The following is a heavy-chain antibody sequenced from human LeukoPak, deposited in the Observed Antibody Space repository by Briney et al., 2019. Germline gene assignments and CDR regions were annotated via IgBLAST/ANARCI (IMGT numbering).Heavy chain of an antibody. CDR3: ARGRSLGLDY. CDR1: GGSFSGYY. J-gene: IGHJ4*02. Sequence: PSETLSLTCAVYGGSFSGYYWSWIRQPPGEGLEWIGEINHSGSTNYNPSLKSRVTISVDTSKNQFSLKLSSVTAADTAVYYCARGRSLGLDYWGQGTLVTVSS. CDR2: INHSGST. D-gene: IGHD6-13*01. V-gene: IGHV4-34*01.